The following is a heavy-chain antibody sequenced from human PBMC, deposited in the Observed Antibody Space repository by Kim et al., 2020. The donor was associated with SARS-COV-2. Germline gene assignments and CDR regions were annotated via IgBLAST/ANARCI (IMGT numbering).Heavy chain of an antibody. CDR3: ARDYDNLWEVQVDAFDI. J-gene: IGHJ3*02. D-gene: IGHD3-9*01. Sequence: GGSLRLSCAASGFTFSSYAMHWVRQAPGKGLEWVAVISYDGSDKYYADSVKGRFTISRDNSKNTLYLQMNSLRAEDTAVYYCARDYDNLWEVQVDAFDIWGQGTLVTVSS. V-gene: IGHV3-30-3*01. CDR2: ISYDGSDK. CDR1: GFTFSSYA.